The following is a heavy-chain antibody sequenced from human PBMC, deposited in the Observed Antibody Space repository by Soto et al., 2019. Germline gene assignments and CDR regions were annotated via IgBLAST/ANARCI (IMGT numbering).Heavy chain of an antibody. V-gene: IGHV1-69*12. CDR2: IIPIFGTA. CDR3: ARDHALLEDYYYGMDV. D-gene: IGHD1-26*01. J-gene: IGHJ6*02. Sequence: QVQLVQSGAEVKKPGSSVKVSCKASGGTFSSYAISWVRQAPGQGLEWMGGIIPIFGTANYAQKFQGRVTITADESTSTADMELSSLRSEDTAVYYCARDHALLEDYYYGMDVWGQGTTVTFSS. CDR1: GGTFSSYA.